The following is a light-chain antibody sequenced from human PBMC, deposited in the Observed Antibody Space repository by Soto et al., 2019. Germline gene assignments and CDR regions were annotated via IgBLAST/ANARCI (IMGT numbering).Light chain of an antibody. J-gene: IGKJ5*01. CDR2: GAS. CDR3: QQYNDWPRT. V-gene: IGKV3D-15*01. CDR1: QSFRSN. Sequence: EIVMTQSPATLSVSTGERATLSCRASQSFRSNLAWYQQRPGQAPRLLIYGASTRDTGIPARFSGSESGTEFTLTISNLQSEDAAVYFCQQYNDWPRTFGQGTRLEI.